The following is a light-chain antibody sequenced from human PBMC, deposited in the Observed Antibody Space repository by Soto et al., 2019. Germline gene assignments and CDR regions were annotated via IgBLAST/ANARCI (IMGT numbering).Light chain of an antibody. J-gene: IGLJ2*01. Sequence: QSALTQPASVSGSPGQSITISCPGTSSDIGAYNFVSWYQQHPGKAPKLMLYDVNIRPSGVSNRFSGSKSGNTASLTISGLQAEDEADYYCTSWTTSTTMIFGGWTKLTVL. V-gene: IGLV2-14*03. CDR1: SSDIGAYNF. CDR3: TSWTTSTTMI. CDR2: DVN.